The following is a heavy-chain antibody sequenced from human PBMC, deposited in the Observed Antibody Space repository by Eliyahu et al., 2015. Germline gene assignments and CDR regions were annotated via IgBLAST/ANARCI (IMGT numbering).Heavy chain of an antibody. J-gene: IGHJ6*02. CDR3: ARGRGYSGYDYGVFRHYGMDV. CDR1: GFTFSSXX. Sequence: QVQLVESGGGVVQPGRSLRLSCAASGFTFSSXXXXWVRQAPGKGLEWVAVISYDGSNKYYADSVKGRFTISRDNSKNTLYLQMNSLRAEDTAVYYCARGRGYSGYDYGVFRHYGMDVWGQGTTVTVSS. V-gene: IGHV3-30-3*01. D-gene: IGHD5-12*01. CDR2: ISYDGSNK.